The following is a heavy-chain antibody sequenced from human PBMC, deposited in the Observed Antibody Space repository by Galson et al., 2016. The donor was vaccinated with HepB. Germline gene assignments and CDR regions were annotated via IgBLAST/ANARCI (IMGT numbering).Heavy chain of an antibody. CDR2: ISTTTTYI. V-gene: IGHV3-21*01. J-gene: IGHJ6*02. Sequence: SLRLSCAASGFTFNRHTMNWVRQAPGKGLEWVSSISTTTTYIFYADSVKGRFTISRDNSKNSLFLQMNSLRAEDTAVYYCARDIYGYYGLEVWGQGTTVTVSS. CDR1: GFTFNRHT. CDR3: ARDIYGYYGLEV. D-gene: IGHD3-10*01.